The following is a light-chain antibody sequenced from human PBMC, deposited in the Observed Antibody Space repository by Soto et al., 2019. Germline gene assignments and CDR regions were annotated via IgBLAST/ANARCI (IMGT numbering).Light chain of an antibody. CDR3: AAWDDNLRGYWV. V-gene: IGLV1-47*02. J-gene: IGLJ2*01. Sequence: QSVLTQPPSASGTPGQRVTISCSGSTSNIGSNYVYWYQHLPGTAPKLLIYTDTQRPSGVPDRFSGSKSGTSASLAISGLRSEDEADYSGAAWDDNLRGYWVFGGGTKLTVL. CDR1: TSNIGSNY. CDR2: TDT.